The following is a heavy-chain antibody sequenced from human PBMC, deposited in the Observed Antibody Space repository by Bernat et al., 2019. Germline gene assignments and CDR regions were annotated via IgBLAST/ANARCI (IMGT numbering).Heavy chain of an antibody. V-gene: IGHV3-30-3*01. Sequence: QVQLVESGGGVVQPGRSLRLSCAASGFTFSSYAMHWVRQAPGKGLEWVAVISYDGSNKYYADSVKGRFTISRDNSKNTLYLQMNSLRAEDTAVYYCARADAGYSGYDSEKHHFDYWGQGTLVTVSS. CDR1: GFTFSSYA. J-gene: IGHJ4*02. CDR2: ISYDGSNK. D-gene: IGHD5-12*01. CDR3: ARADAGYSGYDSEKHHFDY.